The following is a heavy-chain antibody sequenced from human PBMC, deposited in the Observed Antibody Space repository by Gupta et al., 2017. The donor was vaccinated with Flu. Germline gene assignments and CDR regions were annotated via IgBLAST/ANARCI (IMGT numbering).Heavy chain of an antibody. CDR1: GFTFSSYS. V-gene: IGHV3-21*01. Sequence: EVQLVESGGGLVKPGGSLRLSCAPSGFTFSSYSMNWVRQAPGKGLEWVSSISSSSSYIYYADSVKGRFTISRDNAKTSVYLQMNSLRAEDTAVYYCTRAWGGSYWYFDYWGQGTLVTVSS. CDR2: ISSSSSYI. D-gene: IGHD1-26*01. CDR3: TRAWGGSYWYFDY. J-gene: IGHJ4*02.